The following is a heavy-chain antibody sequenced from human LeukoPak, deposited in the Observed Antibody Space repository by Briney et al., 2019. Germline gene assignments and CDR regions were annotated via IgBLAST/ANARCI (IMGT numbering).Heavy chain of an antibody. V-gene: IGHV3-23*01. CDR2: ISDSGGNT. J-gene: IGHJ4*02. CDR3: AKRGVVIRVILVGFHKEAYYFES. D-gene: IGHD3/OR15-3a*01. Sequence: GGSLRLSCAVSGITLSNYGMSWVRQAPGKGLEWVAGISDSGGNTKYADSVKGRFTISRDNPKNTQYLQMNSLRAEDTAVYFCAKRGVVIRVILVGFHKEAYYFESWGQGALVTVSS. CDR1: GITLSNYG.